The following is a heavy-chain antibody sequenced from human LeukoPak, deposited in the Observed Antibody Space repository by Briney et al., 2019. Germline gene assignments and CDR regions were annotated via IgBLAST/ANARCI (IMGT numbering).Heavy chain of an antibody. CDR3: ARHVYDSSGYYYVGSFDY. J-gene: IGHJ4*02. V-gene: IGHV4-39*01. Sequence: SETLSLTCTVSGGSISSSSYYWGWIRQPSGKGLEWIGSIYYSGSTYYNPSLKSRVTISVDTSKNQFSLKLSSVTAADTAVYYCARHVYDSSGYYYVGSFDYWGQGTLVTVSS. CDR1: GGSISSSSYY. CDR2: IYYSGST. D-gene: IGHD3-22*01.